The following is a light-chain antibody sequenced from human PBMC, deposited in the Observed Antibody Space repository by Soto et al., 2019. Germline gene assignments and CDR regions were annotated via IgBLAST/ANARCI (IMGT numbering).Light chain of an antibody. CDR1: RNIDRW. J-gene: IGKJ1*01. V-gene: IGKV1-5*01. Sequence: DIQMTQSPSTLSASLGARVTITCRASRNIDRWLAWYQQKPGKAPRLLIYDASTLETGVPSRFSGGGSGTEFTLTINSRQPDDNATYCCQRCDTYWAFGQGTKVEVE. CDR2: DAS. CDR3: QRCDTYWA.